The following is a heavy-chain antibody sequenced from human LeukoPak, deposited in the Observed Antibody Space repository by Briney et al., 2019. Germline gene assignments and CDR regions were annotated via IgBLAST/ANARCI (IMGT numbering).Heavy chain of an antibody. CDR1: GYSFSNYG. J-gene: IGHJ3*02. V-gene: IGHV1-18*01. D-gene: IGHD2-2*01. CDR3: ARSGLQYCSSSSCVAFDI. CDR2: ISVYNGNT. Sequence: ASVKVSCKASGYSFSNYGISWVRQAPGQGLEWMGWISVYNGNTNYAEKLQGRVTTTTDTSTSTAYMELRSLRSDDTAVYYCARSGLQYCSSSSCVAFDIWGQGTMVTVSS.